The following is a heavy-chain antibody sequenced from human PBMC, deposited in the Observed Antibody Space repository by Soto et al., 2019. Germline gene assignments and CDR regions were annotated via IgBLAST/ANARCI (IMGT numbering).Heavy chain of an antibody. Sequence: SETLSLTCTVPGGSMTSGDQYWTWIRHRPGEGLEWFGYINQRGCLYYNPSLKSRVSMSVDTSKNQFSLNLSSVTAADTAVYYCARDLPQRQGRNMDVWGQGTTVTVSS. CDR2: INQRGCL. J-gene: IGHJ6*02. V-gene: IGHV4-31*03. D-gene: IGHD1-1*01. CDR1: GGSMTSGDQY. CDR3: ARDLPQRQGRNMDV.